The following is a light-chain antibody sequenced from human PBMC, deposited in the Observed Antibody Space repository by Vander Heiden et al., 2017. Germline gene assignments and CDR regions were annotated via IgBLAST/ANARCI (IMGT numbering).Light chain of an antibody. CDR3: QQYNSYST. CDR2: KAS. J-gene: IGKJ1*01. Sequence: DIHRTQSPSTLSASVGDRVTITCRASQSISSWLAWYQQKPGKAPKLLIYKASSLESGVPSRFSGSGSGTEFTLTISSRQPDDFATYYCQQYNSYSTFGQGTKVEIK. CDR1: QSISSW. V-gene: IGKV1-5*03.